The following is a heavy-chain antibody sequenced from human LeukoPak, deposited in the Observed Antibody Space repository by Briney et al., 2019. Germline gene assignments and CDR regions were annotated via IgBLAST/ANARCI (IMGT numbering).Heavy chain of an antibody. V-gene: IGHV3-66*01. CDR2: IYSGGST. Sequence: GGSLRLSCAASGFTVSSNYMSWVRQAPGKGLEWVSVIYSGGSTYYADSVKGRFTISRDKSKHTLYLQMNSLRADDRALYYCAKGLLLWFGEPGGFDYWGQGTLVTVSS. CDR3: AKGLLLWFGEPGGFDY. J-gene: IGHJ4*02. CDR1: GFTVSSNY. D-gene: IGHD3-10*01.